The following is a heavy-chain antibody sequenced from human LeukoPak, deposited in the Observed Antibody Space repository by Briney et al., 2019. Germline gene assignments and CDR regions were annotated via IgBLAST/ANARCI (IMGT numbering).Heavy chain of an antibody. CDR1: GFTFSSHN. CDR3: AREMNSGSCFDY. CDR2: ISSVNTI. V-gene: IGHV3-48*01. J-gene: IGHJ4*02. D-gene: IGHD1-26*01. Sequence: PGGSLRLSCAASGFTFSSHNMNWVRQAPGKGLEWVSYISSVNTIYYADSVKGRFTISRDNAKSSLYLQMNGLRAEDTAVYYCAREMNSGSCFDYWGQGTVVTVSS.